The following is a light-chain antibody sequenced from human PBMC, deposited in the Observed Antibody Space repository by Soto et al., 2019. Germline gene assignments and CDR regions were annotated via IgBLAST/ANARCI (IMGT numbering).Light chain of an antibody. CDR2: EVS. CDR3: SSYTSSSTLYV. Sequence: QSALTQPASVSGSPGQSITISCTGTSSDGGGYNYFSWYQQHPGKAPKLMIYEVSNRPSGVSNRFSGSKSGNTASLTISGLQAEDEADYYCSSYTSSSTLYVFGTGTKLTVL. V-gene: IGLV2-14*01. J-gene: IGLJ1*01. CDR1: SSDGGGYNY.